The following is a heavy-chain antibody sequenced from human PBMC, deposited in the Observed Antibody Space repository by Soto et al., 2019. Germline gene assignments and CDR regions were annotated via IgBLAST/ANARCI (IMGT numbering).Heavy chain of an antibody. D-gene: IGHD3-10*01. Sequence: ASVKVSCKASGYTFTGYYMHWVRQAPGQGLEWMGWINPNSGGTNYAQKFQGWVTMTRDTSISTACMELSRLRSDDTAVYYCARDLAASGGSATGFDYWGXGTLVTVSS. CDR1: GYTFTGYY. CDR2: INPNSGGT. J-gene: IGHJ4*02. CDR3: ARDLAASGGSATGFDY. V-gene: IGHV1-2*04.